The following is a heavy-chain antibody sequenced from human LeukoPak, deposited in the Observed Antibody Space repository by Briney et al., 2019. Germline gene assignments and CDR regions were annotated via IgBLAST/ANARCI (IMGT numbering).Heavy chain of an antibody. D-gene: IGHD2-2*02. J-gene: IGHJ4*02. CDR1: GGSISNYY. CDR2: IYYSGST. V-gene: IGHV4-59*08. CDR3: ARRYTASPGERFDY. Sequence: PSETLSLTCTVSGGSISNYYWTWIRQPQGKGLEWIGYIYYSGSTNYNPSLNSRVTISLDTSKNQFSLMLRSLTAADTAVYYCARRYTASPGERFDYWGQGTLVTVSS.